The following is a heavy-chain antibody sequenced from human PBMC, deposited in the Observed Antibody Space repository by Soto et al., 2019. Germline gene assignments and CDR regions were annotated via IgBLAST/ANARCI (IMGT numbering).Heavy chain of an antibody. Sequence: QVQLVESGGGLVKPGGSLRLSCAASGFTFSDYYMSWIRQPPGKGLERVSYISSSSSYTNYADSVKGRFTISGDNAKNLLYRQMNSLRAEDTAVYYCARDGNYDSSGSSDYWGQGTLVTVSS. CDR1: GFTFSDYY. J-gene: IGHJ4*02. CDR3: ARDGNYDSSGSSDY. D-gene: IGHD3-22*01. V-gene: IGHV3-11*05. CDR2: ISSSSSYT.